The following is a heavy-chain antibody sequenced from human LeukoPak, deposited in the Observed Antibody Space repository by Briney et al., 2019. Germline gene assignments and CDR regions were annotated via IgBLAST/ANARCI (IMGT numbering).Heavy chain of an antibody. V-gene: IGHV3-21*01. CDR3: ARAFSSGWYRGVLGFDY. D-gene: IGHD6-19*01. Sequence: PGGSLRLSCAASGFPFSSYSMNWVRQAPGKGLEWVSSTSSSSSYIYYADSVKGRFTISRDNAKNSLYLQMNSLRAEDTAVYYCARAFSSGWYRGVLGFDYWGQGTLVTVSS. J-gene: IGHJ4*02. CDR2: TSSSSSYI. CDR1: GFPFSSYS.